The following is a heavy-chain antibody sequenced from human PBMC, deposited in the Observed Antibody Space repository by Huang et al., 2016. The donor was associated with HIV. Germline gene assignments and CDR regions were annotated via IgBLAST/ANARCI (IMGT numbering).Heavy chain of an antibody. V-gene: IGHV3-15*01. CDR2: IRSKSDGGTT. CDR3: TKEIPSNWFDP. D-gene: IGHD2-21*01. Sequence: QLVESGGGLVKPGGSLKLSCAASGVTFSDAWMTWIRQAPGQGLEWVGRIRSKSDGGTTDYAAPVRGRFTISRDDSGNTLYLEMNSLMTEDTAIYYCTKEIPSNWFDPWGQGTLVTVSS. CDR1: GVTFSDAW. J-gene: IGHJ5*02.